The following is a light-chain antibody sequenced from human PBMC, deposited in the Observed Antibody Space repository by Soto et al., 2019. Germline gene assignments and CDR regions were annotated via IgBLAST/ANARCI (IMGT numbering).Light chain of an antibody. J-gene: IGKJ4*01. V-gene: IGKV1-5*01. Sequence: DIQMTQSPSTLSASVGDRVTITCRASQSISSWLAWYQQKPGKAPKLLIYDASSLESGVPSRFSGSGSGTGFTLTISSLQPDDFATYYCQQYNSFALTFGGGTKVEIK. CDR3: QQYNSFALT. CDR1: QSISSW. CDR2: DAS.